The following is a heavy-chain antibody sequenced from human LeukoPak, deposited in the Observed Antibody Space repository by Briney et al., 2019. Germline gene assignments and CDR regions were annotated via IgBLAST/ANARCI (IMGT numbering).Heavy chain of an antibody. Sequence: SXXLSCTASXXXXXNXWMGXVXQXPGXGXXWXXXXXXDETEKFYLGSVKGRFTISRDNAKNSLNLQMNSLRVEDTALYYCVRLGSTSPGNWYKLFDQWGQGTLVTVSS. CDR1: XXXXXNXW. D-gene: IGHD2-2*01. V-gene: IGHV3-7*03. CDR3: VRLGSTSPGNWYKLFDQ. CDR2: XXXDETEK. J-gene: IGHJ4*02.